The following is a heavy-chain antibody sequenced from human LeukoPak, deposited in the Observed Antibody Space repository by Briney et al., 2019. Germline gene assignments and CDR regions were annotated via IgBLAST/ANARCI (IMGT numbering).Heavy chain of an antibody. CDR3: ARGDGSGPIYGMDV. Sequence: PGGSLRLSCEAFGFSFSSSDMHWVRQAAGKGLEWVSAIGTIYDTYYSDSVKGRFTISRDNAKNSLYLQMNSLRAGDTAVYYCARGDGSGPIYGMDVWGQGTTVTVSS. V-gene: IGHV3-13*01. D-gene: IGHD3-10*01. CDR2: IGTIYDT. J-gene: IGHJ6*02. CDR1: GFSFSSSD.